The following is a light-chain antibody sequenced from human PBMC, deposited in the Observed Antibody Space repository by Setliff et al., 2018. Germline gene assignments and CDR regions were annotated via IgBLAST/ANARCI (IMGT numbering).Light chain of an antibody. CDR1: QSISTW. J-gene: IGKJ5*01. Sequence: DIQMTQSPSTLSASVGDRITITCRASQSISTWLAWYQQKPGKAPKLLIQKASSLESGVPSRFSGSGSGTEFTLTISSLQPDDFATYYCQQYNTYAPSTFGQGTRLEIK. CDR3: QQYNTYAPST. V-gene: IGKV1-5*03. CDR2: KAS.